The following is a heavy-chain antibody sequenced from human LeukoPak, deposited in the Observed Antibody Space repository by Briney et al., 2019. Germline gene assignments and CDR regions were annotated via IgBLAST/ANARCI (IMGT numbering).Heavy chain of an antibody. V-gene: IGHV3-30*04. CDR3: ARERGGYFDY. J-gene: IGHJ4*02. CDR2: ISYDGSNK. CDR1: GFTFSSYA. Sequence: GGSLRLSCAASGFTFSSYAMSWVRQAPGKGLEWVAVISYDGSNKYYADSVKGRFTISRDNSKNTLYLQMNSLRAEGTAVYYCARERGGYFDYWGQGTLVTVSS. D-gene: IGHD3-3*01.